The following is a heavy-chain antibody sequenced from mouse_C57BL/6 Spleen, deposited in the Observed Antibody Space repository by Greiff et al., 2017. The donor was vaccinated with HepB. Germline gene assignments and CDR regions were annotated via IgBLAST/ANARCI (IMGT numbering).Heavy chain of an antibody. D-gene: IGHD2-4*01. CDR2: IHPNSGST. V-gene: IGHV1-64*01. CDR1: GYTFTSYW. J-gene: IGHJ2*01. CDR3: ARELLYDYDERYSFDY. Sequence: QVQLQQPGAELVKPGASVKLSCKASGYTFTSYWMHWVKQRPGQGLEWIGMIHPNSGSTNYNEKFKSKATLTVDKSSSTAYMQLSSLTSEDSAVYYCARELLYDYDERYSFDYWGQGTPLTVSS.